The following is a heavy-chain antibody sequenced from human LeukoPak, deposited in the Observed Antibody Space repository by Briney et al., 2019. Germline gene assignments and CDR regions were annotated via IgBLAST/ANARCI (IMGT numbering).Heavy chain of an antibody. D-gene: IGHD1-1*01. Sequence: ASVKVSCKASGYTFTSYGISWVRQAPGQGLEWMGWISAYNDNTYYAKRVQGRVTMTTDMDTTTAYMEMKSLRYDDTAVYYCARDKGLGGKYYDYFYGMDAWGQGTTVTVSS. CDR2: ISAYNDNT. CDR3: ARDKGLGGKYYDYFYGMDA. J-gene: IGHJ6*02. V-gene: IGHV1-18*04. CDR1: GYTFTSYG.